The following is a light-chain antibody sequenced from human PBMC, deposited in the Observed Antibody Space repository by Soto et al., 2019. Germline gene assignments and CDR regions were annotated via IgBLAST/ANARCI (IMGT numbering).Light chain of an antibody. CDR1: QNVNRY. V-gene: IGKV3-11*01. Sequence: EIVLTQSPATLSLSPGERAILSCRASQNVNRYLGWYQQKPGQAPRLLIYDASNRATGIPARFSGSGSGTDFSLTISSLEPEDFAVYYCHPRVNWPTFGPGTKVDIK. CDR3: HPRVNWPT. CDR2: DAS. J-gene: IGKJ3*01.